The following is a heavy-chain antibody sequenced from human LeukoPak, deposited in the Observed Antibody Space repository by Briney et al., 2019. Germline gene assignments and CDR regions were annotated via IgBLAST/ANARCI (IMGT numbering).Heavy chain of an antibody. V-gene: IGHV3-43*02. J-gene: IGHJ6*02. CDR2: ISGDGGST. D-gene: IGHD3-22*01. CDR1: GFTFDDYA. Sequence: GGSLRLSCAASGFTFDDYAMHWVRQAPGKGLEWVCLISGDGGSTYYADSVKRRFTISRDNSKNSLYLQMNSLRTEDTALYYCGKDIGDYYDSSGYSYYYYGMDVWGQGTTVTVSS. CDR3: GKDIGDYYDSSGYSYYYYGMDV.